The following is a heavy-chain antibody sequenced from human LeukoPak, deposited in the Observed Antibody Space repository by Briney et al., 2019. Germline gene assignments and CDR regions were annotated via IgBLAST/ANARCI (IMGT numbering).Heavy chain of an antibody. CDR2: ISAYNGNT. CDR3: ARAGRLRYFDWPLDY. V-gene: IGHV1-18*01. J-gene: IGHJ4*02. D-gene: IGHD3-9*01. CDR1: GYTFTSYG. Sequence: ASVKVSCKASGYTFTSYGISWVRQAPGQGLEWMGWISAYNGNTNYAQKLQGRVTMTTDTSTSTAYMELRSLRSDDTAVYYCARAGRLRYFDWPLDYWGQGTLVTVSS.